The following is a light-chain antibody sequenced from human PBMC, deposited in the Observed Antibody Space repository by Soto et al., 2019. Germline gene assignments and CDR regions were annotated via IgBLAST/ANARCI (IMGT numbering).Light chain of an antibody. Sequence: QSALTQPPSASGSPGQSVTISCTGTSSDVGGGYNYVSWYQHHPGKVPKLIIYEVSKRPSGVPDRFSGSKPGNTASLTVSGLQAEDEADYFCSSYAGNNNLIFGGGTKVTVL. V-gene: IGLV2-8*01. CDR1: SSDVGGGYNY. J-gene: IGLJ2*01. CDR3: SSYAGNNNLI. CDR2: EVS.